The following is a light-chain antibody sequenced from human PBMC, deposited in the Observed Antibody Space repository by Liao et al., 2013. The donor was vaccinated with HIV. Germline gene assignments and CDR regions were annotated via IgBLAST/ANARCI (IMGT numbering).Light chain of an antibody. CDR3: QVWDSSSDHVV. CDR1: NIGGKS. Sequence: SYELTQPSSVSVAPGQTARVNCGGDNIGGKSVHWYQQRPGQAPVLVIYYDRDRPSGIPERFSGSNSGNTATLIISRVEAGDEADYYCQVWDSSSDHVVFGGGTKLTVL. V-gene: IGLV3-21*01. CDR2: YDR. J-gene: IGLJ2*01.